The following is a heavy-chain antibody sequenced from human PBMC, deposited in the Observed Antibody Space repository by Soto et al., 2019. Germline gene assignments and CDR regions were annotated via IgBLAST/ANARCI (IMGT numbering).Heavy chain of an antibody. V-gene: IGHV1-69*01. CDR1: GGSFSNFV. Sequence: QVQLVQSGAEVKKPGSSLKVSCKASGGSFSNFVISWVRQAPGQGLEWIGGIIPNFGTTNYAQKFQGKVTITADETTRTAYLELSGLTSEDTSVYYCARDVGGEATMRHWGQGTLVTVSS. J-gene: IGHJ4*02. CDR2: IIPNFGTT. CDR3: ARDVGGEATMRH. D-gene: IGHD3-16*01.